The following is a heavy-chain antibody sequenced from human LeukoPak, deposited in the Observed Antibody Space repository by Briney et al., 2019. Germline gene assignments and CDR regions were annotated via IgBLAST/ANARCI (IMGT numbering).Heavy chain of an antibody. CDR2: ISYNGGT. CDR1: SNAW. CDR3: ARHKHSSGLASLDF. Sequence: SNAWMSWVRQAPGKGLEWIAYISYNGGTYSNPSLKSRVTISIDTSKNQFSLKLSSVTAADTAIFYCARHKHSSGLASLDFWGPGTLVTVSS. D-gene: IGHD5-18*01. V-gene: IGHV4-59*08. J-gene: IGHJ4*02.